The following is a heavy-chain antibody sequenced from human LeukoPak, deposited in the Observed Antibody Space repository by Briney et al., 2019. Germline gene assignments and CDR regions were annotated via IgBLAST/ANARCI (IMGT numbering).Heavy chain of an antibody. CDR3: ATVDYYDSSGYYYGAEYFQH. CDR2: FDPEDGET. CDR1: GYTLTELS. V-gene: IGHV1-24*01. Sequence: ASVKVSCKVSGYTLTELSMHWMRQAPGKGLEWMGGFDPEDGETIYAQKFQGRVTMTEDTSTDTAYMELSSLRSEDTAVYYCATVDYYDSSGYYYGAEYFQHWGQGTLVTVSS. J-gene: IGHJ1*01. D-gene: IGHD3-22*01.